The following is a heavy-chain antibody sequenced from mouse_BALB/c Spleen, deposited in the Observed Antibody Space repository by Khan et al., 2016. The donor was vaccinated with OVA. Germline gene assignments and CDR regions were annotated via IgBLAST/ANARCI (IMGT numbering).Heavy chain of an antibody. J-gene: IGHJ2*02. D-gene: IGHD1-1*01. V-gene: IGHV5-9-3*01. CDR2: ISSGGSFT. CDR1: GFTFSNYA. CDR3: ARTHCYNSSNYFDY. Sequence: EVQLVESGGGLVQPGGSLKLSCAASGFTFSNYAMSWVRQTPEKRLEWVATISSGGSFTYYPDSVKGRSTLSRDNAKNPLYLQMGSLRSEDTTMYYCARTHCYNSSNYFDYWGQGTSLTASS.